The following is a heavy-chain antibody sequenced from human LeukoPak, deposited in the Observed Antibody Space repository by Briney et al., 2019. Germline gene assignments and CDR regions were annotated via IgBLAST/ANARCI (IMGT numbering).Heavy chain of an antibody. CDR3: ARGPTRYYFDY. Sequence: PSEPLSLTCTVSGVSSNDYYWSWIRQPPGKGLEWIAYIYYSGSTNCNPSLKSRVTISIDTSKNQFSLKLSSVTAADTAVYYCARGPTRYYFDYWGQGTPVTVSS. V-gene: IGHV4-59*01. D-gene: IGHD3-9*01. CDR1: GVSSNDYY. CDR2: IYYSGST. J-gene: IGHJ4*02.